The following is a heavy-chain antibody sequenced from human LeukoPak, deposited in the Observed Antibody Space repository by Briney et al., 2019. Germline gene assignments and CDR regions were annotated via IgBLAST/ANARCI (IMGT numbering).Heavy chain of an antibody. CDR1: GITLSNYG. V-gene: IGHV3-23*01. CDR2: ISDSGGRT. J-gene: IGHJ4*02. CDR3: AKRGVVIRVILVGFHKEAYYFDS. Sequence: GGSLRLSCAVSGITLSNYGMSWVRQAPGKGLEWVAGISDSGGRTNYADSVKGRFTISRDNPKNTLFLQMNSLRAEDTAVYFCAKRGVVIRVILVGFHKEAYYFDSWGRGALVTVSS. D-gene: IGHD3-22*01.